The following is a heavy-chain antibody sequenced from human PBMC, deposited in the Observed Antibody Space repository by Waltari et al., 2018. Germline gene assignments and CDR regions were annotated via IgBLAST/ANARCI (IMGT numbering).Heavy chain of an antibody. V-gene: IGHV3-23*04. J-gene: IGHJ6*03. CDR3: AKDKDSDVSFYYMDV. CDR2: ISGGGTGP. CDR1: GGPFSNYA. D-gene: IGHD1-26*01. Sequence: EVQLVESGGGLVQPGGSLRLSCAASGGPFSNYAMSWVRQAPGKGLEWVSGISGGGTGPYYADSVKGRFTSSRDNSKNTLYLQMDSLRVEDTAVYYCAKDKDSDVSFYYMDVWGKGTTVTVSS.